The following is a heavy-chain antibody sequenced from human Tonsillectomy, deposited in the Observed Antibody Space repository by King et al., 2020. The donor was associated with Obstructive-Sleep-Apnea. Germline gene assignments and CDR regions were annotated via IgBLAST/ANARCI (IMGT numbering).Heavy chain of an antibody. V-gene: IGHV4-59*01. D-gene: IGHD6-19*01. J-gene: IGHJ4*02. CDR1: GGSISYYY. CDR2: ISHSGST. Sequence: VQLQESGPGLVRPSETLSLTCTVSGGSISYYYWSWIRQPPGKGLEWIGYISHSGSTSYNAALKSRVTMSVDTSNNQFSLKLRSVTAADTAVYYCAREPYDSGWCYFESWGQGTLVTVSS. CDR3: AREPYDSGWCYFES.